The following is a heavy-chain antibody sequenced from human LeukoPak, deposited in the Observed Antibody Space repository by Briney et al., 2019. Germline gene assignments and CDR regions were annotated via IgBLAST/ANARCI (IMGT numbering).Heavy chain of an antibody. CDR2: INPNSGGT. CDR1: GYTFTGYY. V-gene: IGHV1-2*02. D-gene: IGHD6-19*01. J-gene: IGHJ4*02. CDR3: ARFSSGWSFDY. Sequence: GASVKVTCKASGYTFTGYYMHWVRQAPGQGLEWMGWINPNSGGTNCAQKFPGRVTMTRDTSISTAYMELRRLRSHDTAVYYCARFSSGWSFDYWGQGTLVTVSS.